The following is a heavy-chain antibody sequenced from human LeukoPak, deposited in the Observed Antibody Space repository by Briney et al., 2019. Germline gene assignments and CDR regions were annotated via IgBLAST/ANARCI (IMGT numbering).Heavy chain of an antibody. Sequence: ASVKVSCKASGYTFTTYGISWVRQAPGQGLEWMGWISAYNGNTNYAQKLQGRVTMTTDTSTSTAYMELRSLRSDDTAVYYCAREGLAADHYYYCYGMDVWGQGTTVTVSS. CDR3: AREGLAADHYYYCYGMDV. V-gene: IGHV1-18*01. D-gene: IGHD6-13*01. J-gene: IGHJ6*02. CDR2: ISAYNGNT. CDR1: GYTFTTYG.